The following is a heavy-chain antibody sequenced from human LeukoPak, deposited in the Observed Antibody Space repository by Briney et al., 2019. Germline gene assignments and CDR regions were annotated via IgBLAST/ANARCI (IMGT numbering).Heavy chain of an antibody. D-gene: IGHD3-3*01. CDR2: IYYSGST. Sequence: PETLSLTCTVSGGSVSSGSYYWSWIRQPPGKGLEWIGYIYYSGSTIYSPSLKSRVTISLDTSKNQFSLRLSSVTAADTAVYYCARAPPGAYGVDVFWSGPADYWGQGTLVTVSS. J-gene: IGHJ4*02. V-gene: IGHV4-61*01. CDR3: ARAPPGAYGVDVFWSGPADY. CDR1: GGSVSSGSYY.